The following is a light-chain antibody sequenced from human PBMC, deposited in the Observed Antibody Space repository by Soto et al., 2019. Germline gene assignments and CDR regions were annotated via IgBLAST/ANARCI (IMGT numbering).Light chain of an antibody. CDR1: QSVAKNY. V-gene: IGKV3-20*01. Sequence: IVLTQSPGTLSLSPGERATLSCRASQSVAKNYLAWYQQKPGQAPRLLIYGPSSRATGTPDRFSGSGSGTDFTLTISRLEPEDFAVYYCHQYASSPQTFGQGTKVEIQ. CDR2: GPS. J-gene: IGKJ1*01. CDR3: HQYASSPQT.